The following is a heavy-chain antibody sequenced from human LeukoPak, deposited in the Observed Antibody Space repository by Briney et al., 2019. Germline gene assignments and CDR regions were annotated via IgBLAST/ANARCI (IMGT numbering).Heavy chain of an antibody. CDR1: GFTFDDYA. D-gene: IGHD5-12*01. CDR3: GKDRGYSYGSYGMDV. J-gene: IGHJ6*02. CDR2: ISWNSDKI. V-gene: IGHV3-9*01. Sequence: QSGGSLRLSCAASGFTFDDYAMPWVRQAPGKGLEWVSGISWNSDKIGYGDSVKGRFTISRDNAKNSLDLQMNSLRAEDTAFYYCGKDRGYSYGSYGMDVWGQGTTVTVSS.